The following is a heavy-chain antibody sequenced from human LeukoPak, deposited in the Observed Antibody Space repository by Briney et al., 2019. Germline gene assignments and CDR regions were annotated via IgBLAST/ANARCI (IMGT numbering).Heavy chain of an antibody. CDR1: GGSISSSSDY. V-gene: IGHV4-39*01. Sequence: SETLSLTCTVSGGSISSSSDYWGWIRQPPGMGLEWIGSIHYSGSTYYNPSLKSRVTISVDTSKNQFSLKLSSVTAADTAVYYCARQRETGDTTTLDYWGQGTLVTVSS. CDR3: ARQRETGDTTTLDY. D-gene: IGHD1-1*01. J-gene: IGHJ4*02. CDR2: IHYSGST.